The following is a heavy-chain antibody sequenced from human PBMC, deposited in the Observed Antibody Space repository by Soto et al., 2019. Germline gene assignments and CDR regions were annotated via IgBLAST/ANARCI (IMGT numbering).Heavy chain of an antibody. D-gene: IGHD3-10*01. V-gene: IGHV2-5*02. CDR1: GFSLSTYGVG. J-gene: IGHJ4*02. CDR2: IYWDDDT. CDR3: AHRPGFSMAFDY. Sequence: SGPTLVNPTQTLTLTCTFSGFSLSTYGVGVGWIRQPPGKALEWLALIYWDDDTRFSPSLNSRLAITKDTSKSQVVLTMTHMDPVDTATYYCAHRPGFSMAFDYWDQGSLVTVSS.